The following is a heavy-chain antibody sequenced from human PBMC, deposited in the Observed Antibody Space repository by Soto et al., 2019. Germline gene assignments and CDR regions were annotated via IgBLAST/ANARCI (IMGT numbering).Heavy chain of an antibody. CDR3: ARVRAGAANGYYGMDV. J-gene: IGHJ6*02. CDR2: ISTGSSTI. Sequence: GGSLRLSCRASGFTLSDYEMHWVRQAPGKGLEWVSYISTGSSTIYYADSVRGRFTISRDNAENSLFLEMKSLRPEDTAVYHCARVRAGAANGYYGMDVWGQGTTVTVSS. CDR1: GFTLSDYE. V-gene: IGHV3-48*03. D-gene: IGHD1-26*01.